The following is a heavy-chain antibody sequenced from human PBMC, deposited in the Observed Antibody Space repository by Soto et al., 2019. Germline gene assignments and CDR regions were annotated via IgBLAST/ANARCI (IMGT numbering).Heavy chain of an antibody. CDR1: GFTFSSYG. CDR3: ARTSMGYILDV. D-gene: IGHD5-18*01. Sequence: GGSLRLSCAASGFTFSSYGMHWVRQAPGKGLEWVAVIWYDGSNKYYADSVKGRFTISRDNSKNTLYLQMNSLRAEDTAVYYCARTSMGYILDVWGQGTTVTVS. CDR2: IWYDGSNK. J-gene: IGHJ6*02. V-gene: IGHV3-33*01.